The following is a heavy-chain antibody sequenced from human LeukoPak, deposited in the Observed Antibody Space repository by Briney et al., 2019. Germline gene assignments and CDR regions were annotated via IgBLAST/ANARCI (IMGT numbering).Heavy chain of an antibody. CDR3: ARGGMAGYFDY. CDR2: INHSGST. J-gene: IGHJ4*02. V-gene: IGHV4-34*01. Sequence: PSETLSLTCAVYGGSFSGYYWSWIRQPPGKGLEWIGEINHSGSTNYNPSLKSRVTISVDTSKNQFSLKLSSVTAADTAVYYCARGGMAGYFDYWGQGTLVTVSS. CDR1: GGSFSGYY. D-gene: IGHD5-24*01.